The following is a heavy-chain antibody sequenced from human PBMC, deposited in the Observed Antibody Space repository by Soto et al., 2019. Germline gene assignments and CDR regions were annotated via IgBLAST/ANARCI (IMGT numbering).Heavy chain of an antibody. CDR2: IYHSGST. J-gene: IGHJ4*02. Sequence: SETLSLTCAVSGGSISSSNWWSWVRQPPGKGLEGIGEIYHSGSTNYNPSLKSRVTISVDKSKNQFSLKLSSVTAADTAVYYCASHDYGDFVADYWGQGTLVTVSS. D-gene: IGHD4-17*01. CDR3: ASHDYGDFVADY. CDR1: GGSISSSNW. V-gene: IGHV4-4*02.